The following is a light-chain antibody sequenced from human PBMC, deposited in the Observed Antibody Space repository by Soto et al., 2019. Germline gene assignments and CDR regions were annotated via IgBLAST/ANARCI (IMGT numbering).Light chain of an antibody. V-gene: IGKV3-15*01. Sequence: DIVMTQSPSPLSVSPGDIVTLSCRGSQTVSNNLAWYQQKPGQAPRLLISRASTRATGVPGRFTGSGSGTDFTLTISSLQSEDFAVYYCQHYYKWPPTFGQGTKVDI. CDR1: QTVSNN. CDR3: QHYYKWPPT. CDR2: RAS. J-gene: IGKJ1*01.